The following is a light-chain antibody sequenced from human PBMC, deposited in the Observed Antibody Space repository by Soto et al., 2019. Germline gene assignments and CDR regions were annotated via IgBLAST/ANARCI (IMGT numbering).Light chain of an antibody. CDR3: CSYAGGTSVV. J-gene: IGLJ2*01. CDR2: EDV. CDR1: SSDVGTDKL. Sequence: QSALTQPASVSGSLGQSITISCTGTSSDVGTDKLVSWYQQHPGKAPQLVIFEDVERPSGVSNRFSGSKSGNTASLTISGLQTEDEADYYCCSYAGGTSVVFGGGTKVTVL. V-gene: IGLV2-23*01.